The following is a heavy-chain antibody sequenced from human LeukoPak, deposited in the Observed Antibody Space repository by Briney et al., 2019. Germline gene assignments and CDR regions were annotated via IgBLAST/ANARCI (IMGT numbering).Heavy chain of an antibody. J-gene: IGHJ5*02. CDR3: ARGHYYGSGSYYLTWFDP. CDR2: INHSGST. CDR1: GGSFSGYY. Sequence: PSETLSLTCAVYGGSFSGYYWSWIRQPPGKGLEGIGEINHSGSTNYNPSLKSRVTISVDTSKNQFSLKLSSVTAADTAVYYCARGHYYGSGSYYLTWFDPWGQGTLVTVSS. D-gene: IGHD3-10*01. V-gene: IGHV4-34*01.